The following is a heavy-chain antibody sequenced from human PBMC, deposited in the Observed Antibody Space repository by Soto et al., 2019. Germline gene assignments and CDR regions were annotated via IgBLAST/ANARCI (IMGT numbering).Heavy chain of an antibody. V-gene: IGHV4-4*07. CDR2: TYISGDT. Sequence: SETLSLTCSISGDSISRYYWSWIRQSAGKGLEWIGRTYISGDTNYNPSLKSRVTMSVSTSKNQLSLKLSSVTAADTAVYYCAREYTETVDGPTPYYFDYWGQGTLVTVSS. D-gene: IGHD6-19*01. CDR1: GDSISRYY. J-gene: IGHJ4*02. CDR3: AREYTETVDGPTPYYFDY.